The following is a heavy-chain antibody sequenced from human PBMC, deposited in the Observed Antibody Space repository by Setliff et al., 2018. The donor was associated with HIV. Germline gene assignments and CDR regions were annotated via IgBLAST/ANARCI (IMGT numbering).Heavy chain of an antibody. D-gene: IGHD3-10*01. Sequence: ASVKVSCKASGYTFTAYYMHWVRQATGQGLEWMGWMNPNTGNTGYAQKFQGRVTMTRDTSTSTVYMELSSLRSEDTAVYYCARGGPLITMVRGVLRWFDPWGQGTLVTVSS. J-gene: IGHJ5*02. CDR3: ARGGPLITMVRGVLRWFDP. CDR2: MNPNTGNT. V-gene: IGHV1-8*02. CDR1: GYTFTAYY.